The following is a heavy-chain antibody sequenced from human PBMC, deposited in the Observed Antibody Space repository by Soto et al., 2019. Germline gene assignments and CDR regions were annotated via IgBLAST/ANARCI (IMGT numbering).Heavy chain of an antibody. J-gene: IGHJ5*02. D-gene: IGHD3-3*01. Sequence: QVQLVQSGAEVKEPGSSVNVSCKTSGGTFGNTAVTWVRQAPGQGLEWIGGIVPMFGTANYEQKFRGRVTITADESTSTAYMEQSSLRSDDTAVYYCARDGDPGYSFWSGPLGGGRFDPWGQGTLVTVSS. V-gene: IGHV1-69*12. CDR2: IVPMFGTA. CDR1: GGTFGNTA. CDR3: ARDGDPGYSFWSGPLGGGRFDP.